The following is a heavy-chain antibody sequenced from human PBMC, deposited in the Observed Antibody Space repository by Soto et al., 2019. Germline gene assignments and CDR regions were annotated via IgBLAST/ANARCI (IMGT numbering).Heavy chain of an antibody. J-gene: IGHJ5*02. Sequence: PGESLKISCQGSGYSFTSYWIGWVRQTPGKGLEWMGMIYPGDSDTRYSPSFQGQVTISADRSISAAFLQWSSLRAEDTAVYYCAKVWPTYNWFDPWGQGTLVTVSS. D-gene: IGHD2-21*01. CDR1: GYSFTSYW. V-gene: IGHV5-51*01. CDR2: IYPGDSDT. CDR3: AKVWPTYNWFDP.